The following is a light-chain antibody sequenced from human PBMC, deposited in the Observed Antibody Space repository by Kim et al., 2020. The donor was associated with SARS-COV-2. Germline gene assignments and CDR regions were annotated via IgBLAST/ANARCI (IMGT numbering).Light chain of an antibody. V-gene: IGKV4-1*01. CDR2: WAS. J-gene: IGKJ4*01. CDR3: QQYYSTPLT. Sequence: DIVMTQSPDSLAVSLGERATINCKSSQSVLHSSNNKNYLAWYQQKPGQPPKLLIDWASTRQSGVPDRFSGSGSGTDFTLTISSLQAEDVAVYYCQQYYSTPLTFGGGTKVDIK. CDR1: QSVLHSSNNKNY.